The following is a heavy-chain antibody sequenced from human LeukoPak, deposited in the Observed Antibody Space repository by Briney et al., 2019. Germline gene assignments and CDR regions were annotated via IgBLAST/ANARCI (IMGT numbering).Heavy chain of an antibody. CDR3: ARTTEGYCRGGSCYYYYYYMDV. V-gene: IGHV4-34*01. CDR2: INHSGST. Sequence: SETLSLTCAVYGGSFSGYYWSWIRKPPGKGLEWIGEINHSGSTNYNPSLKSRVTISVDTSKNQFSLKLSSVTAADTAVYYCARTTEGYCRGGSCYYYYYYMDVWGKGTTVTVSS. J-gene: IGHJ6*03. D-gene: IGHD2-15*01. CDR1: GGSFSGYY.